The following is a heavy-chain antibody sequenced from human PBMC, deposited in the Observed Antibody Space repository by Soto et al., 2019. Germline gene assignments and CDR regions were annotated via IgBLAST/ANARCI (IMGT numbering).Heavy chain of an antibody. CDR3: ARQIYDSDTGPNFQYYFDS. Sequence: GESLKISCKGSGYSFTSYWISWVRQMPGKGLEWMGRIDPSDSYTNYSPSFQGHVTISADKSISTAYLQWSSLKASDTAMYYCARQIYDSDTGPNFQYYFDSWGQGTPVTVSS. V-gene: IGHV5-10-1*01. CDR1: GYSFTSYW. J-gene: IGHJ4*02. D-gene: IGHD3-22*01. CDR2: IDPSDSYT.